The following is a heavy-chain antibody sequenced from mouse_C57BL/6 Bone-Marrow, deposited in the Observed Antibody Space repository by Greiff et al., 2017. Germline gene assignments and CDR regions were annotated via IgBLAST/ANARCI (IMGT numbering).Heavy chain of an antibody. CDR3: ARAKGNGNYDWYFDV. J-gene: IGHJ1*03. Sequence: QVQLQQSGPGLVQPSQSLSITCTVSGFSLTSYGVHWVRQSPGKGLEWLGVIWSGGSTDYNAAFISRLSISKDNPKSQVFFKMNSLQADDTAIYYCARAKGNGNYDWYFDVWGTGTTVTVSS. CDR2: IWSGGST. CDR1: GFSLTSYG. V-gene: IGHV2-2*01. D-gene: IGHD2-1*01.